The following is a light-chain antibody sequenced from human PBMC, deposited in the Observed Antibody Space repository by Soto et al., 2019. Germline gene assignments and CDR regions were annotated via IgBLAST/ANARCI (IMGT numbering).Light chain of an antibody. V-gene: IGKV3-20*01. CDR2: GAS. CDR3: QQYETSPFT. CDR1: RSVDSSH. Sequence: EIVLTQSPGTLSLSPGERATLSCRASRSVDSSHLAWYQHRPGRAPRLLVYGASRRATGVPDRFSGSGSGTHFTLSIRRLESEDFAVYYCQQYETSPFTFGGGTKVDIK. J-gene: IGKJ4*01.